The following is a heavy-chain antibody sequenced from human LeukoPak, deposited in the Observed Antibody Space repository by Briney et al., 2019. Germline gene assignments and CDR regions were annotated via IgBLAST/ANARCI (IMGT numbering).Heavy chain of an antibody. D-gene: IGHD1-14*01. V-gene: IGHV7-4-1*02. CDR3: ARDNPDYYYGMDV. CDR2: INTYTGNP. Sequence: ASVKVSCKSSGDTFTTYGMNWVRQAPGQGLEWMGCINTYTGNPTYAQGFTGRFVFSLDTSVSTAYLQISSLKAEDTAVYYCARDNPDYYYGMDVWGQGTTVTVSS. CDR1: GDTFTTYG. J-gene: IGHJ6*02.